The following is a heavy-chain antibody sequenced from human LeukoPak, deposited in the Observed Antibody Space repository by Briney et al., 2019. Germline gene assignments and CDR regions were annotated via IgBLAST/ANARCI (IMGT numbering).Heavy chain of an antibody. Sequence: PGGSLRVSCAGSGFTFNSYAMSWVRQAPGKGLEWVSAISGSGGSTSSADSVRGRFTISRDNSKNTLYLQMNSLRAEDTAVYYCAIHCSSWYEGYFDYWGQGTLVTVSS. CDR2: ISGSGGST. J-gene: IGHJ4*02. CDR1: GFTFNSYA. D-gene: IGHD6-13*01. CDR3: AIHCSSWYEGYFDY. V-gene: IGHV3-23*01.